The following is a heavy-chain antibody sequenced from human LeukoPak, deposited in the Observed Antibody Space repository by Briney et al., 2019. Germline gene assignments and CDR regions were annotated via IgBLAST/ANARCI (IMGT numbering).Heavy chain of an antibody. CDR1: SGSISSGGYY. J-gene: IGHJ3*02. Sequence: SETLSLTCTVSSGSISSGGYYWRWIRQHPGKGLEWVGYIYSSGSTYYNPSLRSRVTISVDTSKNQFSLKLSSVTAADTAVYYCARAAPIVATMGGAFDIWGQGTMVTVSS. CDR3: ARAAPIVATMGGAFDI. CDR2: IYSSGST. D-gene: IGHD5-12*01. V-gene: IGHV4-31*03.